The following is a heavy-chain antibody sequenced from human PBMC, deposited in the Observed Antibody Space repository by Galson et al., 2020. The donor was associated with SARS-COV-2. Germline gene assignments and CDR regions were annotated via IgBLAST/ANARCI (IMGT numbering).Heavy chain of an antibody. J-gene: IGHJ4*02. CDR1: GGSFSGYS. Sequence: SQTMSLTCAVYGGSFSGYSSTWIRPSPGNGLEWIGQINHSGNTKSNPSLRSRVTISVDTSKNQFSLNLDSVTAADTAICYCARGAPGYWGQGTLVTVSS. CDR2: INHSGNT. V-gene: IGHV4-34*01. CDR3: ARGAPGY.